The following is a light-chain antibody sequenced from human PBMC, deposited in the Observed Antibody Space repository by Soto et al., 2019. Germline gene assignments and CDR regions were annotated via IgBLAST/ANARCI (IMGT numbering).Light chain of an antibody. Sequence: DIQMTQSPSSLSASVGDRVTITCRASQSISSYLNWYQQKPGKAPKLLIYAASSLQSGVPSRFSGSGSGTDFTLTISSLQPEDFATYYCQQSYSTILTFGPGTKVDIK. J-gene: IGKJ3*01. CDR3: QQSYSTILT. CDR1: QSISSY. CDR2: AAS. V-gene: IGKV1-39*01.